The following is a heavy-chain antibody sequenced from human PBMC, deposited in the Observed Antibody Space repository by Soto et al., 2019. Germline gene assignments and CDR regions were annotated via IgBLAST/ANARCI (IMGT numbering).Heavy chain of an antibody. CDR3: ASGIAARPVKQYYYYYGIDV. V-gene: IGHV1-69*01. D-gene: IGHD6-6*01. Sequence: QVQLVQTGAEVKKPRSSVQVSCKASGGTFSSYAISWVRQAPGQGLEWMGGIIPIFGTANYAQKFQGRVTITADESTSTAYMELSSLRSEDTAVYYCASGIAARPVKQYYYYYGIDVWGQGTTVTVSS. J-gene: IGHJ6*02. CDR2: IIPIFGTA. CDR1: GGTFSSYA.